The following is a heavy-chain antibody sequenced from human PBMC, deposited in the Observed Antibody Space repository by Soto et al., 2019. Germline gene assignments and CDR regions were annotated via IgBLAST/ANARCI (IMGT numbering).Heavy chain of an antibody. J-gene: IGHJ4*02. CDR2: IYHSGSA. V-gene: IGHV4-4*02. CDR1: SDSIISNYW. Sequence: SETLSLTCLVSSDSIISNYWWAWVRQAPGQALEWIGEIYHSGSAIYKPSLKSRVTLSLDRSENAFSLTINSVTAADTAMYYCVRSVILSGGTYRGLIRLHYFDTWGPGTLVTVS. CDR3: VRSVILSGGTYRGLIRLHYFDT. D-gene: IGHD2-15*01.